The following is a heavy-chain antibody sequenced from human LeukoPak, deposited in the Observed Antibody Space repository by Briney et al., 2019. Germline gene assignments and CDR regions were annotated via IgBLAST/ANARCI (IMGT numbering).Heavy chain of an antibody. CDR3: ARTSPDIVVVVAALVRPGTPKYYYYGMDV. Sequence: SVTVSCTASGGTFSSYAISWVRQAPGRGLEWMGGIIPIFGTANYAQKFQGRVTITADESTSTAYMELSSLRSEDTAVYYCARTSPDIVVVVAALVRPGTPKYYYYGMDVWGQGTTVTVSS. D-gene: IGHD2-15*01. CDR1: GGTFSSYA. V-gene: IGHV1-69*13. CDR2: IIPIFGTA. J-gene: IGHJ6*02.